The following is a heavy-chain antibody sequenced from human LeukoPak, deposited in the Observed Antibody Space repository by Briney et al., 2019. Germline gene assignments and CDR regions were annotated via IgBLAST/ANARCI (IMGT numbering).Heavy chain of an antibody. J-gene: IGHJ4*02. CDR3: AREDFEYSSSSGIFDY. CDR2: IIPIFGIA. D-gene: IGHD6-6*01. CDR1: GGTLSSYA. V-gene: IGHV1-69*04. Sequence: SVKVSCKASGGTLSSYAISWVRQAPGQGLEWMGRIIPIFGIANYAQKFQGRVTITADKSTSTAYMELSSLRSEDTAVYYCAREDFEYSSSSGIFDYWGQGTLVTVSS.